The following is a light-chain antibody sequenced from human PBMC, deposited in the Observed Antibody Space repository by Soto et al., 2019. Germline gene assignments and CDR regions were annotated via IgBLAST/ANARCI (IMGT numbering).Light chain of an antibody. J-gene: IGKJ4*01. CDR2: AAS. Sequence: IKITNSPSSVSASVGDKFNITCRASQGISSWLAWYQHKLGKAPKLLIYAASSLQSGVSSRFSGSVSETDLTLIISSLQPEDFATYYCQQANSFPLTFSGGTKVDIK. CDR1: QGISSW. V-gene: IGKV1-12*01. CDR3: QQANSFPLT.